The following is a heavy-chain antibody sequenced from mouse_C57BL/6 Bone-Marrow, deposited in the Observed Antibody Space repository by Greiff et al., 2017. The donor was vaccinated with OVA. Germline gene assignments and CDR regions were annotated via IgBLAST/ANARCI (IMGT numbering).Heavy chain of an antibody. V-gene: IGHV1-64*01. CDR1: GYTFTSYW. CDR3: ARERDSPYFDY. CDR2: IHPNSGST. D-gene: IGHD6-1*01. J-gene: IGHJ2*01. Sequence: QVQLQQPGAELVKPGASVKLSCKASGYTFTSYWMHWVKQRPGQGLEWIGMIHPNSGSTNYNEKFKSKATLTVDKSSSTAYMQLSSLTTEDSAIYYCARERDSPYFDYWGQGTTLTVSS.